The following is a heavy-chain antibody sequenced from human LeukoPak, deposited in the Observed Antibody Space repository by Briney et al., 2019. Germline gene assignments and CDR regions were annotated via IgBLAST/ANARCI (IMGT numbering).Heavy chain of an antibody. CDR1: GFTFNSYA. D-gene: IGHD3-10*01. CDR3: AGPQGVIIPPDAFDI. CDR2: ISGSGGIT. J-gene: IGHJ3*02. V-gene: IGHV3-23*01. Sequence: GGSLRLSCAASGFTFNSYAMSWVRQAPGKGLEWVSTISGSGGITYYADSVKGRFTISRDNAKNSLYLQMNSLTAEDTAVYYCAGPQGVIIPPDAFDIWGQGTMVTVSS.